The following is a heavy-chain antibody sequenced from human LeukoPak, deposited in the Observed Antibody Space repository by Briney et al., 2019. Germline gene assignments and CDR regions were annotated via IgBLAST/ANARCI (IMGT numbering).Heavy chain of an antibody. CDR2: LYSGGST. CDR1: GFTVSSNY. V-gene: IGHV3-53*01. Sequence: GGSLRLSCAASGFTVSSNYMSWVRQAPGKGLEWVSILYSGGSTYYADSVKGRFTISKDHSKNTLYLQMNSLKTEDTAVYYCILAAAGPAYWGQGTLVTVSS. J-gene: IGHJ4*02. D-gene: IGHD6-13*01. CDR3: ILAAAGPAY.